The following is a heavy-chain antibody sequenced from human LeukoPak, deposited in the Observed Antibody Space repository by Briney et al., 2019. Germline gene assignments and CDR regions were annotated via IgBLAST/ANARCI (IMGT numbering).Heavy chain of an antibody. CDR2: ISGSGGST. CDR3: AKSQDGGRLFHFDY. D-gene: IGHD1-26*01. J-gene: IGHJ4*02. Sequence: GGSLRLSCAASGFTFSSYAMSWVRQAPGKGLEWVSVISGSGGSTYSADSVKGRFTITRDNSKTTLYLQMNSLRAEDTAVYFCAKSQDGGRLFHFDYWGQGTLVTVSS. CDR1: GFTFSSYA. V-gene: IGHV3-23*01.